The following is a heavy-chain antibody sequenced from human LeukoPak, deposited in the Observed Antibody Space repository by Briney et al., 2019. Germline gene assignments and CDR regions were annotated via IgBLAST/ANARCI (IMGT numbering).Heavy chain of an antibody. CDR1: GGTFSSYA. CDR3: ARDSCSSTSCYTPYYYYGMDV. CDR2: IIPILGIA. V-gene: IGHV1-69*04. Sequence: ASVKVSCKASGGTFSSYAISWVRQAPGQGLEWMGRIIPILGIAYYAQKFQGRVTITADKSTSTAYMELSSLRSEDTAVYYCARDSCSSTSCYTPYYYYGMDVWGQGTTVTVSS. D-gene: IGHD2-2*02. J-gene: IGHJ6*02.